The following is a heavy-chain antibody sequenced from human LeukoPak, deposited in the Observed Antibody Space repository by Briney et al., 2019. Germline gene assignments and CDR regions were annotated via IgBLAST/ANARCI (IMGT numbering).Heavy chain of an antibody. CDR3: ARDKVVGATYFDY. CDR2: IQQDGSEI. Sequence: GGSLRLSCAASGFTFSNYWMSWVRQAPGKGLEWVANIQQDGSEIYYVDSVKGRFTISRDNAKNPLYLQMNSLRAEDTAVYYCARDKVVGATYFDYWGQGTLVTVSS. D-gene: IGHD1-26*01. V-gene: IGHV3-7*01. CDR1: GFTFSNYW. J-gene: IGHJ4*02.